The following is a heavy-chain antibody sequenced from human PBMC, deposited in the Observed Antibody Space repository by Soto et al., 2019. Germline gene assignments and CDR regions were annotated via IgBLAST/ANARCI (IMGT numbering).Heavy chain of an antibody. Sequence: QVQLVQSGTEVKKPGASVKVSCKASGFTFSAYYIYWVRQAPGQGLEWIGWINPNSGGTNNAPKFQGRVTMTRDTSTSTVYMELSALIPDDTAVYYCARSLLDEYSSSWRSAYYGMDVWGQGTTVTVSS. CDR3: ARSLLDEYSSSWRSAYYGMDV. CDR2: INPNSGGT. D-gene: IGHD6-13*01. J-gene: IGHJ6*02. CDR1: GFTFSAYY. V-gene: IGHV1-2*02.